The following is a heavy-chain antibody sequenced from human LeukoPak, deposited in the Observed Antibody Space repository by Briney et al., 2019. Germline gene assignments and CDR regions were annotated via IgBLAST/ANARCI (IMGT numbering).Heavy chain of an antibody. V-gene: IGHV3-53*01. CDR3: AKVTRGVISPGFDY. J-gene: IGHJ4*02. CDR2: IYSGGAT. CDR1: GFIVSDDY. D-gene: IGHD3-10*01. Sequence: GGSLRLSCAASGFIVSDDYTSWVPQTPGRGLGWVSVIYSGGATFYADSVKGRFTISRDNSKDTVHLQMNSLRAEDTAVYYCAKVTRGVISPGFDYWGQGTLVTVSS.